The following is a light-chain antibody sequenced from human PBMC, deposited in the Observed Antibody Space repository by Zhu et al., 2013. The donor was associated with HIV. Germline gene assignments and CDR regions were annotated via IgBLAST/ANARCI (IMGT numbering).Light chain of an antibody. CDR3: QQYGSSPYT. J-gene: IGKJ2*01. CDR1: QSVSSSY. V-gene: IGKV3-20*01. Sequence: EIVLTQSPGTLPLSPGETATLSCRASQSVSSSYLAWHQQRPGQAPRLLIYSASRRATGIPDRFSGSGSGTDFTLTISGLEPEDFAVYYCQQYGSSPYTFGQGPSWRSN. CDR2: SAS.